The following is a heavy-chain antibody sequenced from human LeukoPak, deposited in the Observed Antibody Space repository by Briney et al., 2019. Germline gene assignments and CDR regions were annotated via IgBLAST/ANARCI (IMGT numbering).Heavy chain of an antibody. CDR3: ARGSLDIVVVVAATPDYFDY. CDR1: GFTFSSYW. V-gene: IGHV3-7*01. J-gene: IGHJ4*02. D-gene: IGHD2-15*01. CDR2: IKQDGSEK. Sequence: SGGSLRLSCAASGFTFSSYWMSWVRQAPGKGLEWVANIKQDGSEKYYVDSVKGRFTISRDNAKNSLYLQMNSLRAEDTAVYYCARGSLDIVVVVAATPDYFDYWGQGTLVTVSS.